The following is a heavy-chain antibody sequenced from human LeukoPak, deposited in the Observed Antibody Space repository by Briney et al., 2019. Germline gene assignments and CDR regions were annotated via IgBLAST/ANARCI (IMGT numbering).Heavy chain of an antibody. CDR3: ATSVPYCGGDCYYNFDY. Sequence: ASVKVSCKASGYTFTSYAMNWVRQAPGQGLEWMGWINPNSGGTNYAQKFQGRVTMTRDTSISTAYMELSRLRSDDTAVYYCATSVPYCGGDCYYNFDYWGQGTLVTVSS. CDR2: INPNSGGT. V-gene: IGHV1-2*02. CDR1: GYTFTSYA. D-gene: IGHD2-21*02. J-gene: IGHJ4*02.